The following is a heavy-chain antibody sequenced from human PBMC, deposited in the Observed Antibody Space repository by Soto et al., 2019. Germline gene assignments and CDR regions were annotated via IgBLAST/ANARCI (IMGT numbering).Heavy chain of an antibody. CDR2: IYYTGST. CDR3: ARSGEEYCSGGSCYYQTLFDY. J-gene: IGHJ4*02. V-gene: IGHV4-39*01. Sequence: SETLSLTCSVSGDSISSNIYYWGWIRQPPGKGLEWIGTIYYTGSTYYNPSLKSRVTISVDTSKNQFSLKLSSVTAADTAVYYCARSGEEYCSGGSCYYQTLFDYWGQGTLVTVSS. D-gene: IGHD2-15*01. CDR1: GDSISSNIYY.